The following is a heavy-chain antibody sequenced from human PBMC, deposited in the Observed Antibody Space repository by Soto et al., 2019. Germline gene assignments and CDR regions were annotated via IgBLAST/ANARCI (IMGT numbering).Heavy chain of an antibody. CDR1: GFTFSSYG. CDR2: ISYDGSNK. V-gene: IGHV3-30*18. CDR3: AKGSLQGLVHGDAFDI. J-gene: IGHJ3*02. Sequence: GSLRLSCAASGFTFSSYGMHWVRQAPGKGLEWVAVISYDGSNKYYADSVKGRFTISRDNSKNTLYLQMNSLRAEDTAVYYCAKGSLQGLVHGDAFDIWGQGTMVTVSS. D-gene: IGHD6-19*01.